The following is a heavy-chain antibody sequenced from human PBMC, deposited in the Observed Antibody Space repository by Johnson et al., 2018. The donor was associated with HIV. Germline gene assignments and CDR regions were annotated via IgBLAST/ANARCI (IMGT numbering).Heavy chain of an antibody. D-gene: IGHD6-13*01. J-gene: IGHJ3*02. V-gene: IGHV3-7*05. CDR2: IKQDGSEK. CDR1: GFTFSSYW. Sequence: VQLVESGGGLVQPGGSLRLSCAASGFTFSSYWMSWVRQAPGKGLGWVANIKQDGSEKYYVDSVKGRFPISRDNAKNSLYRQMNSLRAEDTAVYYCARERLRAGAFDIWGQGTMVTVSS. CDR3: ARERLRAGAFDI.